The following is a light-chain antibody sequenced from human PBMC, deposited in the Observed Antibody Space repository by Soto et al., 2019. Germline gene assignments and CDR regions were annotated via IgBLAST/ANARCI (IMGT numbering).Light chain of an antibody. Sequence: QSALTQPASVSGSPGQSITISCTGTSSDVGGYNYVSWYQQHPGKAPKLMIYDVSNRPSGVSNRFSGSKSGNTASLTISGLQAEDEADYYCSSYTSSITLDVFGPVT. CDR3: SSYTSSITLDV. J-gene: IGLJ1*01. V-gene: IGLV2-14*01. CDR1: SSDVGGYNY. CDR2: DVS.